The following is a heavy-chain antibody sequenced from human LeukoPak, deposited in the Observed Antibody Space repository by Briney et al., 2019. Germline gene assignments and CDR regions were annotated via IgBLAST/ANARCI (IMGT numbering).Heavy chain of an antibody. CDR1: GYSISSGYY. CDR3: ARGYYYGSGSYYKVSLYYFDY. CDR2: INHSGST. V-gene: IGHV4-38-2*02. Sequence: SETLSLTCTVSGYSISSGYYWGWIRQPPGKGLEWIGEINHSGSTNYNPSLKSRVTISVDTSKNQFSLKLSSVTAADTAVYYCARGYYYGSGSYYKVSLYYFDYWGQGTLVTVSS. D-gene: IGHD3-10*01. J-gene: IGHJ4*02.